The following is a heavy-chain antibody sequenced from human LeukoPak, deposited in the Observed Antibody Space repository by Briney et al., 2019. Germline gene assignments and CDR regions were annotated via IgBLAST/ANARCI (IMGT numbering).Heavy chain of an antibody. D-gene: IGHD6-6*01. V-gene: IGHV4-39*07. CDR2: IYYSGST. J-gene: IGHJ4*02. Sequence: PSETLSLTCTVSGGSISSSSYYWGWIRQPPGKGLEWIGSIYYSGSTYYNPSLKSRVTISVDTSKNQFSLKLSSVTAADTAVYYCARGDRSTWVYWGQGTLVTVSS. CDR3: ARGDRSTWVY. CDR1: GGSISSSSYY.